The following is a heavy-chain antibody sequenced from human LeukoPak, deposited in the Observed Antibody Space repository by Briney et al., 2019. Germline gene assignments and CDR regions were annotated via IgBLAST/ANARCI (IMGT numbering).Heavy chain of an antibody. Sequence: PGGSLRLSCAASGFTFSSYGMHWVRQAPGEGLEWVAFIRYEGSNKYYADSVKGRFTISRDNPKNTLYLQMNSLRAEDTAVYYCARDGGNPGGSDAFDIWGQGTMVTVSS. CDR3: ARDGGNPGGSDAFDI. V-gene: IGHV3-30*02. CDR1: GFTFSSYG. D-gene: IGHD4-23*01. J-gene: IGHJ3*02. CDR2: IRYEGSNK.